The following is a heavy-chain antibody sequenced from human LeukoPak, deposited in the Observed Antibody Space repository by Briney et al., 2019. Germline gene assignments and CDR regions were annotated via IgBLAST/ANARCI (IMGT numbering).Heavy chain of an antibody. D-gene: IGHD3-22*01. CDR3: AVDPSYSSGYRYYFDY. J-gene: IGHJ4*02. V-gene: IGHV1-58*01. Sequence: ASVKVSCKTSGFTFISSAVQWVRQARGQRLEWIGWIVVGSGNTNYAQKFQERVTITRDMSTSTAYMELSSLRSEDTAVYYCAVDPSYSSGYRYYFDYWGQGTLVTVSS. CDR2: IVVGSGNT. CDR1: GFTFISSA.